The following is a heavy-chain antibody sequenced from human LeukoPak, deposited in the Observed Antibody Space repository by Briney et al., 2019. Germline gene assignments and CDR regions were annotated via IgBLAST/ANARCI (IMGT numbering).Heavy chain of an antibody. CDR3: ATSRVEAAFDI. D-gene: IGHD2/OR15-2a*01. J-gene: IGHJ3*02. V-gene: IGHV3-11*01. Sequence: PGGSLRLSCAASGFTFSDYYMSWIRQAPGKGLEWVSYISSSGSTIYYADSVKGRFTISRDNAQNSVFLQMNSLRVEDTALYYCATSRVEAAFDIWGQGTMVTVSS. CDR2: ISSSGSTI. CDR1: GFTFSDYY.